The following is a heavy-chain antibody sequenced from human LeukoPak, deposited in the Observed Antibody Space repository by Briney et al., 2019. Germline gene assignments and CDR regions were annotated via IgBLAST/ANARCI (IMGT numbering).Heavy chain of an antibody. CDR1: GCTVSSNY. J-gene: IGHJ1*01. Sequence: GGSLRLSCAASGCTVSSNYMSWVRQAPGKGLEWVSVIYSGGSTYYADSVKGRFTISRDNSKNTLYLQMNSLRAEDTAVYYCARDYYESSGYFDWHFQHWGQGTLVTVSS. V-gene: IGHV3-53*01. CDR3: ARDYYESSGYFDWHFQH. CDR2: IYSGGST. D-gene: IGHD3-22*01.